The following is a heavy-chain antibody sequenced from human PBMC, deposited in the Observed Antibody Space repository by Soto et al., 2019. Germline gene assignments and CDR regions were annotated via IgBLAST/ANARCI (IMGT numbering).Heavy chain of an antibody. V-gene: IGHV1-24*01. CDR1: GYTLTELS. Sequence: ASVKVSCKVSGYTLTELSMHWVRQAPGKGLEWMGGFDPEDGETIYAQKFQGRVTMTEDTSTETAYMELSSLRSEDTAVYYCATEEWELHYYYYGMDVSGPGTTVTVYS. CDR2: FDPEDGET. CDR3: ATEEWELHYYYYGMDV. D-gene: IGHD1-26*01. J-gene: IGHJ6*02.